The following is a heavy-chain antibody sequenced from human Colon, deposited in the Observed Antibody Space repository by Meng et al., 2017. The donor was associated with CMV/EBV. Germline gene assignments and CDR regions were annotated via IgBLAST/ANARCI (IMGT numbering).Heavy chain of an antibody. CDR2: INANSGGT. CDR3: ARETRRKDEDYYFGMDV. Sequence: ASVKVSCKASGYTFTDYYMHWVRQAPGQGLEWMGWINANSGGTTPAQKFQGRVTMTRDTSISTAYMELSSLRSDDTAVYYCARETRRKDEDYYFGMDVWGLGTTVTVSS. J-gene: IGHJ6*02. D-gene: IGHD1-14*01. CDR1: GYTFTDYY. V-gene: IGHV1-2*02.